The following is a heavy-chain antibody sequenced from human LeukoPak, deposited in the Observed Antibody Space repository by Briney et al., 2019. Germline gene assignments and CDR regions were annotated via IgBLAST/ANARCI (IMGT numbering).Heavy chain of an antibody. J-gene: IGHJ3*02. CDR3: AREPDVDLSTFRGDAFDI. Sequence: SVKVSCKASGGTFSSYTFSWVRQAPGQGLEWMGGVIPILNIATYAHKFQGRVTITADKSTSTAYMDLTSLTSEDTALYYCAREPDVDLSTFRGDAFDIWGQGTMVTVSS. CDR1: GGTFSSYT. CDR2: VIPILNIA. D-gene: IGHD5-24*01. V-gene: IGHV1-69*10.